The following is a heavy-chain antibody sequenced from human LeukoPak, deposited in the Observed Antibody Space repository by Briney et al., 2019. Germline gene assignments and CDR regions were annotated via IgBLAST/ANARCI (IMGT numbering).Heavy chain of an antibody. V-gene: IGHV1-2*02. J-gene: IGHJ4*02. Sequence: RASVKVSCKASGYTFTGYYMHWVRQAPGQGLEWMGWINPNSGGTNYAQKFQGRVTMTRDTSISTAYMELSRLRSDDTAVYYCARVIRSGWKTFDYWGQGTLVTVSS. CDR2: INPNSGGT. CDR3: ARVIRSGWKTFDY. D-gene: IGHD6-19*01. CDR1: GYTFTGYY.